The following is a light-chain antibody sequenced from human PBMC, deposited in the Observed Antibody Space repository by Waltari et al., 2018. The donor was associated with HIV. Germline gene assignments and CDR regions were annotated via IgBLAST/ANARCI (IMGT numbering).Light chain of an antibody. CDR1: SSNIGDNT. CDR3: APWDDSLNGLVV. V-gene: IGLV1-44*01. J-gene: IGLJ2*01. CDR2: INT. Sequence: QSVLTQPPSASGTPGQRVTISCSGSSSNIGDNTVNWYQQLPGTAPKLLIYINTHRPPGGPDRFPGSRSGTSASLATSGLQSEDEADYYCAPWDDSLNGLVVFGGGTKLTVL.